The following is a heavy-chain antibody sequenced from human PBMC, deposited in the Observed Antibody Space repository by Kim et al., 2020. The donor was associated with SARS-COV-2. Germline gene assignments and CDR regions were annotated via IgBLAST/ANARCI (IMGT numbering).Heavy chain of an antibody. Sequence: NPSLKSRVTMSVDTSKNQFSLKVNSVTAADTAVYYCTRLRVGDLGYGVDVWGQGTTVTVSS. CDR3: TRLRVGDLGYGVDV. D-gene: IGHD3-16*01. V-gene: IGHV4-39*01. J-gene: IGHJ6*02.